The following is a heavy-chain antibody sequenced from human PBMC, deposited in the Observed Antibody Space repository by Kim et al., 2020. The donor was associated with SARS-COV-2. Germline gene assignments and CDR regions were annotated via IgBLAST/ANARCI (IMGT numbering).Heavy chain of an antibody. J-gene: IGHJ5*02. CDR1: GYTFTSYG. D-gene: IGHD3-10*01. V-gene: IGHV1-18*01. CDR3: ARVTGDTSGVGDWFDP. Sequence: ASVKVSCKASGYTFTSYGISWVRQAPGQGLEWMGWISAYNGNTNYAQKLQGRVTMTTDTSTSTAYTELRSLRSDDTAVYYCARVTGDTSGVGDWFDPWGQGTLVTVSS. CDR2: ISAYNGNT.